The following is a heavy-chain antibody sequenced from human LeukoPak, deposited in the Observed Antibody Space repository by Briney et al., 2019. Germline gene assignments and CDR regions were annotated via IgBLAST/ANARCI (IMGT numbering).Heavy chain of an antibody. CDR1: GFTVSSNY. Sequence: PGGSLRLSCAASGFTVSSNYMSWVRQAPGKGLEWVSVIYSGGSTYYADSVKGRFTISRDNSKNTLYLQMNSLRAEDTAVYYCAREEYYYDSSGYSFYFDYWGQGTLVTVSS. CDR2: IYSGGST. D-gene: IGHD3-22*01. J-gene: IGHJ4*02. CDR3: AREEYYYDSSGYSFYFDY. V-gene: IGHV3-53*01.